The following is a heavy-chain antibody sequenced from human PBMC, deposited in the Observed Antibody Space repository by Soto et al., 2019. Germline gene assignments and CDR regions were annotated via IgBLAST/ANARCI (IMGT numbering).Heavy chain of an antibody. J-gene: IGHJ4*02. CDR2: IYYSGST. D-gene: IGHD3-3*01. Sequence: SSETLSLTCTVSGGSISSYYWSWIRQPPGKGLEWIGYIYYSGSTNYNPSLKSRVTISVDTSKNQFSLKLSSVTAADTAVYYCARMVGFWSGYYYWGQGTLVTVSS. CDR3: ARMVGFWSGYYY. V-gene: IGHV4-59*01. CDR1: GGSISSYY.